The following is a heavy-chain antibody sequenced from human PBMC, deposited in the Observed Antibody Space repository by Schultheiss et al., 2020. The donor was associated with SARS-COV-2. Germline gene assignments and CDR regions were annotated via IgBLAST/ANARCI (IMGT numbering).Heavy chain of an antibody. CDR1: GGSISSYY. J-gene: IGHJ4*02. D-gene: IGHD3-10*01. V-gene: IGHV4-59*01. Sequence: SETLSLTCTVSGGSISSYYWSWIRQPPGKGLEWIGYIYYSGSTNYNPSLKSRVTISVDTSKNQFSLKLSSVTAADTAVYYCARDKDGINDYWGQGTLVTVSS. CDR3: ARDKDGINDY. CDR2: IYYSGST.